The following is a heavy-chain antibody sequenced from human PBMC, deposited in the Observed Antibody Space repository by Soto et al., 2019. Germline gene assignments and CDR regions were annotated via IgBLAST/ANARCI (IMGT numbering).Heavy chain of an antibody. D-gene: IGHD5-12*01. J-gene: IGHJ5*02. CDR3: ASARADVAPNWFDP. V-gene: IGHV1-2*04. Sequence: QVLLVQSGAEVTKPGASVKVSCKASGYTFTAYYIHWVRQAPGQGLQWMGWINPNSGATSFAQKFQGWVTMTRDTSITTVYMELNRLISDDTAVYYCASARADVAPNWFDPWGQGTLVTVSS. CDR2: INPNSGAT. CDR1: GYTFTAYY.